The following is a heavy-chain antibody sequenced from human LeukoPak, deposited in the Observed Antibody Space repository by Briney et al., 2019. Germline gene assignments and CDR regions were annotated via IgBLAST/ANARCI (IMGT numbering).Heavy chain of an antibody. J-gene: IGHJ4*02. CDR3: ARDIWDQETRYFDY. CDR2: IQNDANKE. V-gene: IGHV3-33*01. CDR1: GFTFSDYG. D-gene: IGHD1-26*01. Sequence: GRSLRLSCAASGFTFSDYGIHWVRQAPGKGLEWVGWIQNDANKEYYADSAKGRFTISRDNSKKTVYLQVNSLRAEDAAVYFCARDIWDQETRYFDYWGQGTLVTVSS.